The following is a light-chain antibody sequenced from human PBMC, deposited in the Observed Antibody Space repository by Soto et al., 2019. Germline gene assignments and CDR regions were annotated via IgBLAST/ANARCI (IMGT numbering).Light chain of an antibody. V-gene: IGKV1-13*02. CDR2: DVS. J-gene: IGKJ1*01. Sequence: AIQLTQSPSSLSASVGDRITITCRASQGISSALAWFQQKPGKAPKLLIYDVSSLESGVPSRFSGSGSETDFTLTISSLQPEDCATYYCLQFNSFLPGFGQGTKVEI. CDR1: QGISSA. CDR3: LQFNSFLPG.